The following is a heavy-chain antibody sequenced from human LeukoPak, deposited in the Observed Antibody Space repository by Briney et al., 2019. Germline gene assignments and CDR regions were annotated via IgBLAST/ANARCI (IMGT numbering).Heavy chain of an antibody. J-gene: IGHJ6*02. CDR3: ARDSWGEVSGMDV. Sequence: RRASVKVSCKASGGTFSSYAISWVRQAPGQGLEWMGGIIPIFGTANYAQKFQGRVTITTDESTSTAYMELSSLRSEDTAVYYCARDSWGEVSGMDVWGQGTLVTVSS. V-gene: IGHV1-69*05. CDR2: IIPIFGTA. CDR1: GGTFSSYA. D-gene: IGHD1-26*01.